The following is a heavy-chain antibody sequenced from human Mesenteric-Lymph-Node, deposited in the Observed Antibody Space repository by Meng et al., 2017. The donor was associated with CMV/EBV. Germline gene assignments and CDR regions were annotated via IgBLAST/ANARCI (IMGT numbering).Heavy chain of an antibody. CDR2: INPNSGGT. CDR3: ARGSLQYYDFWSGYSSYGMDV. CDR1: GYTFTGYY. J-gene: IGHJ6*02. Sequence: ASVKVSCKASGYTFTGYYMHWMRQAPGQGLEWMGWINPNSGGTNYAQKFQGRVTMTRDTSITTAHMELSRLRSDDTAVYYCARGSLQYYDFWSGYSSYGMDVWGQGTTVTVSS. D-gene: IGHD3-3*01. V-gene: IGHV1-2*02.